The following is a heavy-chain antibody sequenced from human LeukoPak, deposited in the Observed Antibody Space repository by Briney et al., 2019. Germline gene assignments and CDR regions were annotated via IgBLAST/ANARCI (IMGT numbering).Heavy chain of an antibody. Sequence: PGGSLRLSCAASGFTFSSYRMNWVRQAPGKGLEWLSYITGSGSTIYYADSVKGRFTISRDNAKNSLYLQMNSLRAEDTAVYYCARDWDLGFGSSSSGYWGQGTLVTVSS. CDR2: ITGSGSTI. CDR1: GFTFSSYR. D-gene: IGHD6-6*01. CDR3: ARDWDLGFGSSSSGY. J-gene: IGHJ4*02. V-gene: IGHV3-48*04.